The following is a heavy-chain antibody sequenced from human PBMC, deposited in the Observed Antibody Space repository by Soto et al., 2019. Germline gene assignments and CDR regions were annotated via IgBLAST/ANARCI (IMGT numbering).Heavy chain of an antibody. CDR1: GYTFSSYG. CDR3: ARDLAYCGGDCYYDTFDI. Sequence: VASVKVSCKASGYTFSSYGISWVRQAPGQGLEWMGWISGYNGDTNYAQKVRGRVTVTADTSTSTTYMELGSLRSDDAAVYYCARDLAYCGGDCYYDTFDIWGQGTMVTVSS. J-gene: IGHJ3*02. CDR2: ISGYNGDT. D-gene: IGHD2-21*02. V-gene: IGHV1-18*04.